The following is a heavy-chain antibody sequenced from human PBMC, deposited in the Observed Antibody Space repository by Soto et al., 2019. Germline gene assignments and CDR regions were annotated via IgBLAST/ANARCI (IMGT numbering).Heavy chain of an antibody. CDR1: VSTFTNYY. V-gene: IGHV1-46*01. D-gene: IGHD3-22*01. Sequence: HVQLVQSGAEVKKPGASVKVSCKASVSTFTNYYIHWLRQAPGQGLEWVGLINPKTGTTNDAPKCQGRVTMTSDTSTSTAYMELSSLRSEDTAVFYCASVLEGRYDYGSSGYGGQGTLVTVSS. CDR3: ASVLEGRYDYGSSGY. J-gene: IGHJ4*02. CDR2: INPKTGTT.